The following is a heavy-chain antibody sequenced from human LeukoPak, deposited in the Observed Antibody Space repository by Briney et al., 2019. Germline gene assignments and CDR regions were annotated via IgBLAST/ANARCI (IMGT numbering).Heavy chain of an antibody. D-gene: IGHD6-13*01. CDR3: AKAGGRSSSWYGLDY. CDR2: ISWSSSSI. J-gene: IGHJ4*02. V-gene: IGHV3-9*03. Sequence: GGSLRLSCAASGFTFDDYAMHWVHQAPGKGLEWVSGISWSSSSIGYADSVKGRFTISRDNAKSSLYLQMNSLRAEDMALYYCAKAGGRSSSWYGLDYWGQGTLVTVSS. CDR1: GFTFDDYA.